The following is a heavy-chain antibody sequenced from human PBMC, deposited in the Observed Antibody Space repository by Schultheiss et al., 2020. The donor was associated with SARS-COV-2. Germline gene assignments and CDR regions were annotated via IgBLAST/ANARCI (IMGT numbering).Heavy chain of an antibody. CDR3: ARGRYSSSWYNRKYWFDP. J-gene: IGHJ5*02. D-gene: IGHD6-13*01. CDR2: IYTSGST. CDR1: GGSISSYY. V-gene: IGHV4-4*07. Sequence: SETLSLTCTVSGGSISSYYWSWIRQPPGKGLEWIGRIYTSGSTNYNPSLKSRVTISVDTSKNQFSLKLSSVTAADTAVYYCARGRYSSSWYNRKYWFDPWGQGTLVTVSS.